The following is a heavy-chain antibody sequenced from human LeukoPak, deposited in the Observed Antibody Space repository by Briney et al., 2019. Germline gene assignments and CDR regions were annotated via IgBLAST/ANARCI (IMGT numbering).Heavy chain of an antibody. Sequence: GGSLRLSCAASGFTFSTYGMNWVRQAPGKGLEWVSYISSSGYTIYYADSVKGRFTIPRDNAKNSLYLQMNSLRAEDTAVYYCARVSGWSQQHFDYWGQGTLVTVSS. J-gene: IGHJ4*02. CDR1: GFTFSTYG. V-gene: IGHV3-48*03. D-gene: IGHD6-19*01. CDR2: ISSSGYTI. CDR3: ARVSGWSQQHFDY.